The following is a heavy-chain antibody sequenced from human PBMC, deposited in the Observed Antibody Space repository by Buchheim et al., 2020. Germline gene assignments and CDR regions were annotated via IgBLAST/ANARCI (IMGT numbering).Heavy chain of an antibody. CDR3: ARILEYSSSSPDDY. CDR2: INTGNGNT. V-gene: IGHV1-3*04. J-gene: IGHJ4*02. Sequence: QVQLVQSGAEVKKPGASVKVSCKASEYTFTSYAIHWVRQAPGQGPEWMGWINTGNGNTKYSQKFQGRLTINRDTSASTAYMELSSLRSEYTAVYYSARILEYSSSSPDDYWGQGTL. D-gene: IGHD6-6*01. CDR1: EYTFTSYA.